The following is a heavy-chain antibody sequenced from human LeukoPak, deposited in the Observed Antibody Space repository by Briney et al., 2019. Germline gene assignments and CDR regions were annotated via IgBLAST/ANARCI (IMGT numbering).Heavy chain of an antibody. CDR2: MSSNGGST. J-gene: IGHJ4*02. D-gene: IGHD3-10*01. CDR1: GFTFRSYA. CDR3: AKDVNVGGDYFDY. Sequence: PGASLRLSWAASGFTFRSYAMHWVRQAPWQGQEYVSVMSSNGGSTYYANSVKDRFTVSRDNSKNTLHLQMNSLRAEDTAVYYCAKDVNVGGDYFDYWGQGTLVTVSS. V-gene: IGHV3-64*01.